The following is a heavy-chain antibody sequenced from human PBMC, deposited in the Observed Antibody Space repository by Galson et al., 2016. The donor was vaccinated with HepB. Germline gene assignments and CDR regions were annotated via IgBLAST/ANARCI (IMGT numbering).Heavy chain of an antibody. CDR2: IFHSGRT. V-gene: IGHV4-39*07. D-gene: IGHD3-22*01. CDR3: ARVAFDDESNGYGNHFDY. CDR1: GGSISSSNYY. Sequence: SETLSLTCSVSGGSISSSNYYWGWIRQPPGKGLEWIGNIFHSGRTKYNLPLKSRVTISVDTSKNEFSMNLSLVTAADTAVYYCARVAFDDESNGYGNHFDYWGQGTLVIVSA. J-gene: IGHJ4*02.